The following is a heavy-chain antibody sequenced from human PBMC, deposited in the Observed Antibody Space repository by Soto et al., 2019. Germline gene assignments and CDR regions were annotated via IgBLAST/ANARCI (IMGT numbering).Heavy chain of an antibody. CDR1: GFTFSNAW. Sequence: EVQLVESGGGLVKPGGSLRLSCTGAGFTFSNAWMSWVRQAPGKGLEWVGRIKSKTDGGTADYAAPVKGRFTISRDDSKDTLFLQMNSLKTEDTAVYYCTTGEGHCSTTSCYISYYYYGMDVWGQGTTVTVSS. CDR2: IKSKTDGGTA. CDR3: TTGEGHCSTTSCYISYYYYGMDV. V-gene: IGHV3-15*01. D-gene: IGHD2-2*02. J-gene: IGHJ6*02.